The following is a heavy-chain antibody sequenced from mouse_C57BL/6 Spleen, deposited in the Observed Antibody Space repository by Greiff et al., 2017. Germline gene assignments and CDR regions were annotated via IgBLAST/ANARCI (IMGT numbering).Heavy chain of an antibody. CDR3: KRPYYYGSPY. CDR2: IDPETGGN. V-gene: IGHV1-15*01. D-gene: IGHD1-1*01. Sequence: VQLQQSGAGLVRPGASVTLSCKASGYTFTDYEMHWVKQTPVHGLEWVGAIDPETGGNAYNQKFKGKAILNADKAASTAYIELRSLTSEESAVYYCKRPYYYGSPYWGQGTTLTVSS. CDR1: GYTFTDYE. J-gene: IGHJ2*01.